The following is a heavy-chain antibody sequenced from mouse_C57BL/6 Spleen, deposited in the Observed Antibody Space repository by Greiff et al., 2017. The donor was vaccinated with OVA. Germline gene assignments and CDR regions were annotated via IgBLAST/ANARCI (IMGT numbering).Heavy chain of an antibody. Sequence: EVMLVESGGGLVKPGGSLKLSCAASGFTFSDYGLHWVRQAPEKGLEWVAYISSGSSTLYYADTVKGRFTISRDNAKNTLFLQMTSLRSEDTAMYYCARPYYYGSSFYWYFDVWGTGTTVTVSS. CDR3: ARPYYYGSSFYWYFDV. J-gene: IGHJ1*03. D-gene: IGHD1-1*01. V-gene: IGHV5-17*01. CDR1: GFTFSDYG. CDR2: ISSGSSTL.